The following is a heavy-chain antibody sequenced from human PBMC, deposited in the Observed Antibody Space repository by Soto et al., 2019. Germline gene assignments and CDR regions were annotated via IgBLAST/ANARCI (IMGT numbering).Heavy chain of an antibody. V-gene: IGHV4-4*02. J-gene: IGHJ5*02. D-gene: IGHD4-17*01. Sequence: QVQLQESGPGLVRPSGTLSLTCAVSGGSISSSSWWSWVRQPPGKGLEWIGEIYHRGSTTYTPSLKSPVTISGDKSKHQFSLKLNSVTAADTAVYYCARKDYGDYRWFDPGGQGTLVTVSA. CDR2: IYHRGST. CDR1: GGSISSSSW. CDR3: ARKDYGDYRWFDP.